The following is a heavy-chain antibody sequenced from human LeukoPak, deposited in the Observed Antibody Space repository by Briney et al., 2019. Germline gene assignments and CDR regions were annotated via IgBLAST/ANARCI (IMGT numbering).Heavy chain of an antibody. Sequence: GGSLRLSCAASGFTFSSYWMSWVRQAPGKGLEWVASIKQDGSEKYYVDSVKGRFTISRDNAKNSLYLQMNSLRAEDTAVYYCARVQFPPLYCSSTSCSYGAFDYWGQGTLVTVSS. CDR2: IKQDGSEK. CDR3: ARVQFPPLYCSSTSCSYGAFDY. V-gene: IGHV3-7*01. D-gene: IGHD2-2*01. CDR1: GFTFSSYW. J-gene: IGHJ4*02.